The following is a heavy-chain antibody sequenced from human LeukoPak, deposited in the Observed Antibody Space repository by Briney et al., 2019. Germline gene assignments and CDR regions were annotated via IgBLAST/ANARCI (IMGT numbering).Heavy chain of an antibody. CDR1: GYSFISYW. D-gene: IGHD1-26*01. CDR3: ARPSTVGARDVFDI. V-gene: IGHV5-51*01. Sequence: GESLKISCEGSGYSFISYWIGWVRQMPGKGLEWMGIIYPGDSDTRYSPSFQGQVTISADKSISTASLQWSSLKASDTAMYYCARPSTVGARDVFDIWGQGTVVTVSS. J-gene: IGHJ3*02. CDR2: IYPGDSDT.